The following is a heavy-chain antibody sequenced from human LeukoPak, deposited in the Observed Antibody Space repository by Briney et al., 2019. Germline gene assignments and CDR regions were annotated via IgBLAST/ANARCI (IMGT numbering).Heavy chain of an antibody. CDR2: IYYSGST. D-gene: IGHD3-22*01. CDR1: GGSISSSSYY. Sequence: SETLSLTCTVSGGSISSSSYYWGWIRQPPGKGLEWIGSIYYSGSTYYNPSLKGRVTISVDTSKNQFSLKLSSVTAADTAVYYCAGGLSSVRGWFDPWGQGTLVTVSS. V-gene: IGHV4-39*07. J-gene: IGHJ5*02. CDR3: AGGLSSVRGWFDP.